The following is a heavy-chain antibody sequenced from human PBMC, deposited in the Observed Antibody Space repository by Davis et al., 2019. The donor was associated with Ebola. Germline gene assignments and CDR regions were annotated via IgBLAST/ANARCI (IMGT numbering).Heavy chain of an antibody. J-gene: IGHJ3*02. CDR2: INPNSGGT. V-gene: IGHV1-2*02. CDR1: GYTFTGYY. D-gene: IGHD5-18*01. Sequence: AASVKVSCKASGYTFTGYYMHWVRQAPGQGLEWMGWINPNSGGTSYAQKFQGRVTMTRDTSTSTVYMELSSLRSEDTAVYYCASNRDTAMPLGAFDIWGQGTMVTVSS. CDR3: ASNRDTAMPLGAFDI.